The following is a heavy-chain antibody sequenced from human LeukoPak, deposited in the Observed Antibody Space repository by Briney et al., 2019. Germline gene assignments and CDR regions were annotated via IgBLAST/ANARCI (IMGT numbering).Heavy chain of an antibody. CDR1: GGTFSSYA. CDR2: IIPIFGTA. D-gene: IGHD3-10*01. CDR3: ARDGDYYGSGSPFDY. Sequence: SVKVSCKASGGTFSSYAISWVRQAPGQGLEWMGGIIPIFGTANYAQKFQGRVTITTDESTSTAYMELSSLRSEDTAVYYCARDGDYYGSGSPFDYWGQGTLVTVSS. V-gene: IGHV1-69*05. J-gene: IGHJ4*02.